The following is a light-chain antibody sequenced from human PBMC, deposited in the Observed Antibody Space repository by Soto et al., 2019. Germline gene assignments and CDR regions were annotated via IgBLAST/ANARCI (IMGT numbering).Light chain of an antibody. V-gene: IGLV1-40*01. Sequence: QSVLTQPPSVSGAPGQRVTISCTGSSSNIGAGYDVHWYQQLPGTAPKLLIYGNSNRPSGVPDRFSGSKSGTSAPLAITGLQAEDEADYYCQSYDSSLSGSEFGGGTQLTVL. CDR2: GNS. CDR3: QSYDSSLSGSE. CDR1: SSNIGAGYD. J-gene: IGLJ3*02.